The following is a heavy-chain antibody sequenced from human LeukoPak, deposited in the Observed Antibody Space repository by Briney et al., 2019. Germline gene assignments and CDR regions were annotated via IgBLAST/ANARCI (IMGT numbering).Heavy chain of an antibody. CDR2: ISGSGETI. D-gene: IGHD7-27*01. Sequence: GGSLRLSCTASGFNFRSYEMNWVRQAPGKGLEWLSYISGSGETIYYADSVKGRFTISRDNAKNSLYLQMSSLRAEDTAIYYCARVNGDLVYWGQGTLVTVSS. J-gene: IGHJ4*02. V-gene: IGHV3-48*03. CDR1: GFNFRSYE. CDR3: ARVNGDLVY.